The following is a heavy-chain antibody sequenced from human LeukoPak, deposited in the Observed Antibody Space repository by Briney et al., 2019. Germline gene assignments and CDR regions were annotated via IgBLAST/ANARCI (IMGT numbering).Heavy chain of an antibody. CDR1: GGSFSGYY. J-gene: IGHJ5*02. CDR3: AREDYYDSSGYYNWFDP. V-gene: IGHV4-34*01. D-gene: IGHD3-22*01. Sequence: SETLSLTCAVYGGSFSGYYWSWIRQPPGKGLEWIGEINHSGSTNYNPSPKSRVTISVDTSKNQFSLKLSSVTAADTAVYYCAREDYYDSSGYYNWFDPWGQGTLVTVSS. CDR2: INHSGST.